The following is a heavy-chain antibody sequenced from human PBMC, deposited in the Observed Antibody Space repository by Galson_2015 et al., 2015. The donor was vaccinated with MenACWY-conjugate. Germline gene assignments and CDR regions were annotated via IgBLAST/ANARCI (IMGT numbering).Heavy chain of an antibody. D-gene: IGHD1-26*01. CDR2: IKKDGSQK. Sequence: SLRLSCAASGFTFNNYSMSWVRQAPGSGLEWVTNIKKDGSQKQYVDSVKGRFTISRSDAKNSLYLQMNSLKVEDTAVYYCARERALDLWGQGTLVSVSS. J-gene: IGHJ4*02. CDR1: GFTFNNYS. V-gene: IGHV3-7*03. CDR3: ARERALDL.